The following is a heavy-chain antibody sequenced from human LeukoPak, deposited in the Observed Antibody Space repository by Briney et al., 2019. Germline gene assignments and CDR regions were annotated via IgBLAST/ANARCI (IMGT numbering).Heavy chain of an antibody. CDR1: GYTCTGYY. J-gene: IGHJ6*02. Sequence: ASVKVSCKASGYTCTGYYMHWVRQAPGQGLEWMGRINPNSGGTNYAQKFQGRVTMTRDTSISTAYMELSRLRSDDTAVYYCARVWRYCSSTSCYTYYYYGMDVWGQGTTVTVSS. V-gene: IGHV1-2*06. CDR2: INPNSGGT. CDR3: ARVWRYCSSTSCYTYYYYGMDV. D-gene: IGHD2-2*02.